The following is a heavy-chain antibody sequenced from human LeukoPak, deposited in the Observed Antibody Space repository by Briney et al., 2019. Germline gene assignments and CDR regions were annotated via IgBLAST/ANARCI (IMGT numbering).Heavy chain of an antibody. J-gene: IGHJ4*02. D-gene: IGHD7-27*01. Sequence: GRFLTLSCAASGFTFSSYAMHWVRQAPGKGLEYVSAISSNGGSTYYANSVKGRFTISRDNSKNTLYLQMGSLRAEDMAVYYCARVPGNGDQVFDYWGQGTLVTVSS. CDR2: ISSNGGST. CDR1: GFTFSSYA. V-gene: IGHV3-64*01. CDR3: ARVPGNGDQVFDY.